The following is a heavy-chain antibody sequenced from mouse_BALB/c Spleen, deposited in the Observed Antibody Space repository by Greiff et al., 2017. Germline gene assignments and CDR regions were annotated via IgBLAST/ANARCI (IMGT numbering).Heavy chain of an antibody. V-gene: IGHV2-6-7*01. Sequence: QVQLQQSGPGLVAPSQSLSITCTVSGFSLTGYGVNWVRQPPGKGLEWLGMIWGDGSTDYNSALKSRLSISKDNSKSQVFLKMNSLQTDDTARYYCARDTRYDGYAMDYWGQGTSVTVSS. D-gene: IGHD2-14*01. CDR2: IWGDGST. CDR3: ARDTRYDGYAMDY. CDR1: GFSLTGYG. J-gene: IGHJ4*01.